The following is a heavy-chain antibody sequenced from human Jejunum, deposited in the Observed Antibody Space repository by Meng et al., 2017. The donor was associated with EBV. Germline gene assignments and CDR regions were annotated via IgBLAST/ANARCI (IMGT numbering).Heavy chain of an antibody. CDR3: AKSLFGGNTV. V-gene: IGHV3-23*04. D-gene: IGHD4-23*01. J-gene: IGHJ4*02. CDR1: GFSFSTYG. Sequence: QVVESGGGLLQSGGHLILSFAASGFSFSTYGMSWVRQAPGKGLECVSGISGNSITTSYADSVKGRFTISRDNSKNTVFLQMNSLRAEDTAIYYCAKSLFGGNTVWGQGTLVTVSS. CDR2: ISGNSITT.